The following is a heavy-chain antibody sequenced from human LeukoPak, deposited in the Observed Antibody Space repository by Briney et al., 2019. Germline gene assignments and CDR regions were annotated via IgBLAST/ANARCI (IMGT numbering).Heavy chain of an antibody. CDR2: ISPDSNYK. CDR3: VRGGYRGFDYEY. J-gene: IGHJ4*02. CDR1: GFTVSSNY. D-gene: IGHD5-12*01. V-gene: IGHV3-21*01. Sequence: GGSLRLSCAASGFTVSSNYMSWVRLAPGKGLEWVSSISPDSNYKYYVDSVKGRFTISRDNAKSSLYLQMNSLRAEDTAVYYCVRGGYRGFDYEYWGQGTLVTVSS.